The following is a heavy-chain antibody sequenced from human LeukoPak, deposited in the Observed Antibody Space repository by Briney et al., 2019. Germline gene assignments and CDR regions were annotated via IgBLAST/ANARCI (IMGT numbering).Heavy chain of an antibody. CDR2: ISGSGGST. V-gene: IGHV3-23*01. Sequence: PGGSLRLSCAASGFTFSSYAMSWVRQAPGKGLEWVSAISGSGGSTYYADSVKGRFTISRDSSKNTLYLQMNSLRAEDTAVYYCAKDPDYDILTGYLNYWGQGTLVTVSS. CDR1: GFTFSSYA. CDR3: AKDPDYDILTGYLNY. D-gene: IGHD3-9*01. J-gene: IGHJ4*02.